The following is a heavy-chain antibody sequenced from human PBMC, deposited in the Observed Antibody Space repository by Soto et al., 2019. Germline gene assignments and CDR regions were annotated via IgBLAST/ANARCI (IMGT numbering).Heavy chain of an antibody. CDR1: GYTFTNYG. CDR2: ISPSYGNT. CDR3: AREGGDSGRSDY. J-gene: IGHJ4*02. V-gene: IGHV1-18*01. D-gene: IGHD1-26*01. Sequence: ASVKVSCKTSGYTFTNYGISWVLQAPGQGLEWMGWISPSYGNTKYAQKVQGRVTMTTETSTSTAYMELKSLTSDDTAVYYCAREGGDSGRSDYWGQGTLVTVSS.